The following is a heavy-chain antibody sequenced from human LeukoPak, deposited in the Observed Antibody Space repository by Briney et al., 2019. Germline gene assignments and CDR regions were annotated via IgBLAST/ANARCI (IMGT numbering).Heavy chain of an antibody. D-gene: IGHD3-9*01. V-gene: IGHV1-18*01. Sequence: GASVKVSCKASGYTFTSYGISWVRQAPGQGLEWMGWISAYNGNTNYAQKLQGRVTMTTDTSTSTAYMELRSLRSDDTAVYYCARGTYYDILTGSLNYFDYWGQGTLVTVSS. CDR2: ISAYNGNT. J-gene: IGHJ4*02. CDR3: ARGTYYDILTGSLNYFDY. CDR1: GYTFTSYG.